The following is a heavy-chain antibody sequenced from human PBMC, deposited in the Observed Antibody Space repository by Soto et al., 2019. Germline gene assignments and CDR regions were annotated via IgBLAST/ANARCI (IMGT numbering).Heavy chain of an antibody. CDR3: ARSDGRY. V-gene: IGHV4-59*01. CDR2: IYYSGST. CDR1: GGSISSYY. Sequence: QVQLQESGPGLVKPSETLSLTCTVSGGSISSYYWSWIRQPPGKGLEWIGYIYYSGSTNYNPSLKSRVTISVDTSKNQFSLQLSSVTAADTAVYSCARSDGRYWGQGTLVTVSS. J-gene: IGHJ4*02.